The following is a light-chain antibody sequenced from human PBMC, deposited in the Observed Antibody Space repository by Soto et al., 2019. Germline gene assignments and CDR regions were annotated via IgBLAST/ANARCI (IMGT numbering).Light chain of an antibody. CDR2: AAF. CDR1: QDIYRG. V-gene: IGKV1-9*01. Sequence: DVQLTQSPSFLSASVGDRVTITCRASQDIYRGLAWYQQNPGKAPKLLIYAAFALQSGVPSRFSGSGSGTEFTLTISSLQPEDFATYYRQQLTVYPLTFGGGTKVDIK. CDR3: QQLTVYPLT. J-gene: IGKJ4*01.